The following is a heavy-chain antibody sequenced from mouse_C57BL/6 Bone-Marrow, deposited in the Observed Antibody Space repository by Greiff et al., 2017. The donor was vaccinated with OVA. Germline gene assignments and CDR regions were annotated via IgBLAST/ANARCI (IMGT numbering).Heavy chain of an antibody. V-gene: IGHV1-54*01. CDR1: GYAFTNYL. D-gene: IGHD2-10*01. Sequence: QVQLQQSGAELVRPGTSVKVSCKASGYAFTNYLIEWVKQRPGQGLEWIGVINPGSGGTNYNEKFKGKATLTADKSSSTAYMQLSSLTSEDSAVYFCARRGLLGFDYWGQGTTLTVSS. J-gene: IGHJ2*01. CDR2: INPGSGGT. CDR3: ARRGLLGFDY.